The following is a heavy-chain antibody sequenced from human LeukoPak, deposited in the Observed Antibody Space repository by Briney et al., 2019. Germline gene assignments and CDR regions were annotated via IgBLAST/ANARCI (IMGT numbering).Heavy chain of an antibody. V-gene: IGHV3-23*01. CDR2: ISGSGGST. CDR1: GFTFSSYA. CDR3: ARLYRGAAAGPRVARDY. J-gene: IGHJ4*02. Sequence: AGGSLRLSCAASGFTFSSYAMSWVRQAPGKGLEWVSAISGSGGSTYYADSVKGRFTISRDNSKNTLYLQMNSLRAEDTAVYYCARLYRGAAAGPRVARDYWGQGTLVTVSS. D-gene: IGHD6-13*01.